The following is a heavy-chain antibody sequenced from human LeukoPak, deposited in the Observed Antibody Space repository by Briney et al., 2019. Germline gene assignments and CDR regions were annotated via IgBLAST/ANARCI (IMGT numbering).Heavy chain of an antibody. CDR3: ARIYSSSWFLNWFDP. CDR2: IYTSGST. D-gene: IGHD6-13*01. CDR1: GGSISSYY. V-gene: IGHV4-4*07. Sequence: SSETLSLTCTVSGGSISSYYWSWIRQPAGKGLEWIGRIYTSGSTNYNPSLKSRVTMSVDTSKNQFSLKLSSVTAADTAVYYCARIYSSSWFLNWFDPWGQGTLVTVSS. J-gene: IGHJ5*02.